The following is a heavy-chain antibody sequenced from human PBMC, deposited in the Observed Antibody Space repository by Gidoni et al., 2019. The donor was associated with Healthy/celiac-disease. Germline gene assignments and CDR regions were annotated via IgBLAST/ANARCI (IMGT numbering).Heavy chain of an antibody. CDR1: GGSFSGYY. CDR3: ARCRRAAAAHRTFVYYYGMDV. V-gene: IGHV4-34*01. Sequence: QVQLQQWGAGLLKPSETLSLTCAVYGGSFSGYYWSWIRQPPGKGLEWIGEINHSGSTNYNPSLKSRVTISVDTSKNQFSLKLSSVTAADTAVYYCARCRRAAAAHRTFVYYYGMDVWGQGTTVTVSS. CDR2: INHSGST. D-gene: IGHD6-13*01. J-gene: IGHJ6*02.